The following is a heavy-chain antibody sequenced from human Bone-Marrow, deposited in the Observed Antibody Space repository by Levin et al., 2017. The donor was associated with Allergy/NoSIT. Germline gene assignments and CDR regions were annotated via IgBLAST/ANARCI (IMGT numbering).Heavy chain of an antibody. CDR1: GFTFSSYS. CDR2: ISSSSSTI. V-gene: IGHV3-48*01. CDR3: ARDRVTMVRGVTGWGTDY. J-gene: IGHJ4*02. D-gene: IGHD3-10*01. Sequence: QAGGSLRLSCAASGFTFSSYSMNWVRQAPGKGLEWVSYISSSSSTIYYADSVKGRFTISRDNAKNSLYLQMNSLRAEDTAVYYCARDRVTMVRGVTGWGTDYWGQGTLVTVSS.